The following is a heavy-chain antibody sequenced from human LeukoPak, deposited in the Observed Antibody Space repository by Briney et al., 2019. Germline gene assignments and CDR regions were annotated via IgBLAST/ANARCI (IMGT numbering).Heavy chain of an antibody. CDR3: ARDMWELRGADFDL. Sequence: PSETLSLTCTVSGGSISSYYWSWIRQPAGKGLEWIGRIYTSGSTNYNPSLKSRVTMSVDTSKNQFSLKLSSVTAADTAVYYCARDMWELRGADFDLWGRGTLVTVSS. V-gene: IGHV4-4*07. CDR1: GGSISSYY. CDR2: IYTSGST. D-gene: IGHD1-26*01. J-gene: IGHJ2*01.